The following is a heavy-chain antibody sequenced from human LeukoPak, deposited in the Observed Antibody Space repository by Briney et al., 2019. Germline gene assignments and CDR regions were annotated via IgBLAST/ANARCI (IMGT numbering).Heavy chain of an antibody. CDR1: GYTFTGYY. D-gene: IGHD3-22*01. CDR3: ARVVSRSFDY. CDR2: IIPNSGGT. J-gene: IGHJ4*02. Sequence: ASVTVSCKASGYTFTGYYMHWVRQAPGQGLEWMGWIIPNSGGTNYAQKFQGRVTMTRDTSISTAYMELSRLRSDDTAVYYCARVVSRSFDYWGQGTLVTVSS. V-gene: IGHV1-2*02.